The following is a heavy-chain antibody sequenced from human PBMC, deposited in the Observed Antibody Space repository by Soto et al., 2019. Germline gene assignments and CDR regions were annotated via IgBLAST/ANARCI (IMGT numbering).Heavy chain of an antibody. Sequence: GGSLRLSCAASGFTFSSYGMNWVRQAPGKGLEWVAVIRNDGSNKYYADSVKGRFTISRDNSKNTLYLQMNSLRAEDTAVYYCARCSTVLGFKGGTAFDWFDPWGQGTLVTVSS. CDR3: ARCSTVLGFKGGTAFDWFDP. CDR2: IRNDGSNK. V-gene: IGHV3-33*01. CDR1: GFTFSSYG. J-gene: IGHJ5*02. D-gene: IGHD3-10*01.